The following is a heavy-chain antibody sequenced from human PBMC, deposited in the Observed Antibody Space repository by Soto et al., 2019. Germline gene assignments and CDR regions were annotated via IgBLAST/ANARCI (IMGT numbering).Heavy chain of an antibody. CDR3: AKDGPYYDILTGPSVAATFREYYFDY. Sequence: PGGSLRLSCAASGFTFSSYGTHWVRQAPGKGLEWVAVISYDGSNKYYADSVKGRFTISRDNSKNTLYLQMNSLRAEDTAVYYCAKDGPYYDILTGPSVAATFREYYFDYWGQGTLVTVSS. J-gene: IGHJ4*02. CDR1: GFTFSSYG. V-gene: IGHV3-30*18. D-gene: IGHD3-9*01. CDR2: ISYDGSNK.